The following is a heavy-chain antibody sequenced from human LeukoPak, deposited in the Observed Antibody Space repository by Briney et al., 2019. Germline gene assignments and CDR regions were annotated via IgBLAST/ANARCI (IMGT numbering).Heavy chain of an antibody. J-gene: IGHJ4*02. Sequence: GGSLRLSCAASGFTFSSYEMNWVRQAPGKGLEWVSYISSSGSTIYYADSVKGRFTISRDNAKNSLYLQTDSLRAEDSAVYYCVRSSRSNSPGYWGQGTLVTVSS. V-gene: IGHV3-48*03. CDR3: VRSSRSNSPGY. CDR1: GFTFSSYE. CDR2: ISSSGSTI. D-gene: IGHD6-13*01.